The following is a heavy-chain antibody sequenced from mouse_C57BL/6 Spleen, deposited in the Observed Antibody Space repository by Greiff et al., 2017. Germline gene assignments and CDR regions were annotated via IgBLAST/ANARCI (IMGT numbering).Heavy chain of an antibody. CDR3: ARGRGDYDRGNYAMDY. D-gene: IGHD2-4*01. V-gene: IGHV1-63*01. CDR2: IYPGGGYT. J-gene: IGHJ4*01. Sequence: QVQLKESGAELVRPGTSVKMSCKASGYTFTNYWIGWAKQRPGHGLEWIGDIYPGGGYTNYHEKFKGKATLTADTSSSTAYMQFRSLTSEDSAIYYCARGRGDYDRGNYAMDYWGQGTSVTVSS. CDR1: GYTFTNYW.